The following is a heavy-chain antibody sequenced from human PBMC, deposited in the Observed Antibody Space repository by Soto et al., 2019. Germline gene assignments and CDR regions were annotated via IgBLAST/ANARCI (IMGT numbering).Heavy chain of an antibody. CDR1: GGTFSSYA. CDR3: VGVRRQGATWYNSYCMDL. Sequence: SVKVSCKASGGTFSSYAISWVRQAPGQGLEWMGGIIPIFGTANYAQKFQGRVTITADESTSTAYMELSSLRSEDTAVYYCVGVRRQGATWYNSYCMDLWGQGTPVTVSS. CDR2: IIPIFGTA. J-gene: IGHJ6*02. D-gene: IGHD1-1*01. V-gene: IGHV1-69*13.